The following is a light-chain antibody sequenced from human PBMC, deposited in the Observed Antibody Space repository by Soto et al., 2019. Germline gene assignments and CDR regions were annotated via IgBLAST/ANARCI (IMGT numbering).Light chain of an antibody. CDR1: QSISGTY. V-gene: IGKV3-15*01. Sequence: EIMLKHSPGTLASTSCERATLSRSASQSISGTYLDWYQQKPGQAPRLLIYDTSTRATGVPTRFSGSRSGAEFTLTINSLQSEDFAVYYCQPYNNWPLTFGGGTKVDI. CDR3: QPYNNWPLT. J-gene: IGKJ4*01. CDR2: DTS.